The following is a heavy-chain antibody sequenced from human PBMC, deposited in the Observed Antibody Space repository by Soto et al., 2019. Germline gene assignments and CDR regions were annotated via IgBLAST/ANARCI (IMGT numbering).Heavy chain of an antibody. CDR3: ASYCSSTSCFQG. Sequence: GGSLRLSCAASGFTFSSYGMHWVRQAPGKGLEWVAVIWYDGSNKYYADSVKGRFTISRDNSKNTLYLQMNSLRAEDTAVYYCASYCSSTSCFQGWGQGILVTVSS. CDR2: IWYDGSNK. D-gene: IGHD2-2*01. J-gene: IGHJ4*02. CDR1: GFTFSSYG. V-gene: IGHV3-33*01.